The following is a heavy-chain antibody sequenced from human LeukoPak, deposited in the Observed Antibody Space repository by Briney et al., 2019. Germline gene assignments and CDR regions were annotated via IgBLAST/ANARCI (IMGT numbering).Heavy chain of an antibody. V-gene: IGHV3-48*03. CDR3: ASKTQWLVPGNYFDY. CDR1: GFTFSSYE. Sequence: GGSLRLSCAAPGFTFSSYEMNWVRQAPGKGLEWVSYISSSGSTIYYADSVKGRFAISRDNAKNSLYLQMNSLRAEDTAVYYCASKTQWLVPGNYFDYWGQGTLVTVSS. CDR2: ISSSGSTI. J-gene: IGHJ4*02. D-gene: IGHD6-19*01.